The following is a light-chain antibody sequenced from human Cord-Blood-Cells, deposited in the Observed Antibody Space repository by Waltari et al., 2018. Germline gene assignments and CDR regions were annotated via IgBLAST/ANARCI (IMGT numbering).Light chain of an antibody. Sequence: DIVMTQSPDSLAVSLGERATINCKSSQSVLYSSNNKNYLAWYQQKPGQPPKLLIYWASTRESGVPYRFSGSGSGTDFTLTISSLQAEDVAVYYCQQNYSTPYSFGQGTKLEIK. CDR1: QSVLYSSNNKNY. CDR2: WAS. CDR3: QQNYSTPYS. V-gene: IGKV4-1*01. J-gene: IGKJ2*03.